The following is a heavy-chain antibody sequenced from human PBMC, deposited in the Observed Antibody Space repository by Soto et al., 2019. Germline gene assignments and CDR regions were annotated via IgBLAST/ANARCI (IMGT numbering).Heavy chain of an antibody. D-gene: IGHD1-1*01. CDR1: GFTFSGYG. CDR3: AKGGRGTYYYYYGMDV. J-gene: IGHJ6*02. CDR2: ISYDGNNK. V-gene: IGHV3-30*18. Sequence: QVQLVESGGGVVQPGRSLRLSCAASGFTFSGYGMHWVRQAPGKGLEWVAVISYDGNNKYYADSVKGRFTISRDNSKNKLYLKMNSLRAEDMAVYYCAKGGRGTYYYYYGMDVWGQGTTVTVSS.